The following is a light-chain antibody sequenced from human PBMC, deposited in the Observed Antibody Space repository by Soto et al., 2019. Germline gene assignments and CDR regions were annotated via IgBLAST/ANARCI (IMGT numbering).Light chain of an antibody. J-gene: IGKJ1*01. V-gene: IGKV3-11*01. Sequence: EIVLTQSPAILSLSPGERATLSCRASQSVSTYLAWYQQKPGQAPRLLIYGASNRATGIPARFSGSGSGTDFTLTISSLEPEDFATYYCQQANSFPPTFGQGTKVEIK. CDR1: QSVSTY. CDR3: QQANSFPPT. CDR2: GAS.